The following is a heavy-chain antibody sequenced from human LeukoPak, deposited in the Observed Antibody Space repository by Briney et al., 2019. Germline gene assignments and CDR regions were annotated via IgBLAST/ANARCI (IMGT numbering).Heavy chain of an antibody. CDR1: GFTFSNSW. V-gene: IGHV3-7*01. J-gene: IGHJ6*04. Sequence: GGSLRLSCLASGFTFSNSWMTWVRQAPERELEWVANIKEDGSDKQYVDSVRGRFTISRDNAKNSVSLQMDGLRAEDTAVYHCVRESDVWSGPGIGRPLDVWGKGTTVTVSS. CDR2: IKEDGSDK. D-gene: IGHD3-3*01. CDR3: VRESDVWSGPGIGRPLDV.